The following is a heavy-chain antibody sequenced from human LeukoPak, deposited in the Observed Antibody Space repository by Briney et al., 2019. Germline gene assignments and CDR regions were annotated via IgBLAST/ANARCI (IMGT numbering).Heavy chain of an antibody. J-gene: IGHJ4*02. Sequence: GASVKVSCKASGYTFTGYYIHWLRQAPGQGLEWMGRINPNSGGTNYAQKFQGRVAMTRDTSISTAYMELSRLRSDDTAVYYCAIAAQGYFDYWGQGTLVTVSS. D-gene: IGHD6-6*01. CDR2: INPNSGGT. CDR1: GYTFTGYY. V-gene: IGHV1-2*06. CDR3: AIAAQGYFDY.